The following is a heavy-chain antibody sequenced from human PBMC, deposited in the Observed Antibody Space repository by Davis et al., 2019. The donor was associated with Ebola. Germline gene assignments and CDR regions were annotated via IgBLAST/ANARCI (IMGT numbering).Heavy chain of an antibody. CDR3: VKGGIAAAGADY. J-gene: IGHJ4*02. Sequence: GESLKISCSACGFTCSSYAMYWVRHAPGKGLEYVSAISSNGGSTYYADSVKGRFTISRDNSKNTLYLQMSSLRAEDTAVYYCVKGGIAAAGADYWGQGTLVTVSS. CDR1: GFTCSSYA. D-gene: IGHD6-13*01. V-gene: IGHV3-64D*06. CDR2: ISSNGGST.